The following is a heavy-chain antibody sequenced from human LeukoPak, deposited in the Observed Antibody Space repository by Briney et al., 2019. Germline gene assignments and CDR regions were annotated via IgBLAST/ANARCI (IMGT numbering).Heavy chain of an antibody. CDR3: ARDGFAAGSVFDY. J-gene: IGHJ4*02. Sequence: GGSLRLSCAASGFTFSSYAMSWVRQAPGKGLEWVSAISGSGGSTYYADSVKGRFTISRDNSKNTLYLQMNSLRAEDTAVYYCARDGFAAGSVFDYWGQGTLVTVSS. CDR2: ISGSGGST. CDR1: GFTFSSYA. V-gene: IGHV3-23*01. D-gene: IGHD3-10*01.